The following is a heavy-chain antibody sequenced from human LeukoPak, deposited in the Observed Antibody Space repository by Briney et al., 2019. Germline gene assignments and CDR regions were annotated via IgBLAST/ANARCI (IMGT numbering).Heavy chain of an antibody. V-gene: IGHV3-53*01. CDR1: GFTFSSNY. CDR3: ARDHLVPAAPTIYYYYGMDV. J-gene: IGHJ6*02. Sequence: GGSLRLSCAASGFTFSSNYMSWVRQAPGKGLEWVSVIYSGGSTYYADSVKGRFTISRDNSKNTLYLQMNSLRAEDTAVYYCARDHLVPAAPTIYYYYGMDVWGQGTTVTVSS. CDR2: IYSGGST. D-gene: IGHD2-2*01.